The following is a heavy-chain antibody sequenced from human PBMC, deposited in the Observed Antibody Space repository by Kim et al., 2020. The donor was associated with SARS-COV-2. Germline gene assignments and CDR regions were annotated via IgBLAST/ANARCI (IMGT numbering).Heavy chain of an antibody. Sequence: SETLSLTCTVFGGSIRGSTYHWGWIRQPPGKGLEWIGSIYYNGSTYHNPSLKSRVIISVDTTKNQFSLNLRSVTAADTAVCYCARQIPPRGWDRVAVSHVRAYWGQGKLVTVSS. CDR3: ARQIPPRGWDRVAVSHVRAY. CDR2: IYYNGST. V-gene: IGHV4-39*01. D-gene: IGHD6-19*01. CDR1: GGSIRGSTYH. J-gene: IGHJ4*02.